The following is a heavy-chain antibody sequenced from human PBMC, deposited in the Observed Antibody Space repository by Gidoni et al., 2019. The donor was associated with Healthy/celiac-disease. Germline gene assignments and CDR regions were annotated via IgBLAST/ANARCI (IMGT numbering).Heavy chain of an antibody. J-gene: IGHJ4*02. CDR1: GGSLRSSSYY. CDR3: ARSGIIAAASSFDY. CDR2: IYYSGST. D-gene: IGHD6-13*01. Sequence: QLQLQESGPGLVKPSETLSLTCTVSGGSLRSSSYYWGGIRQPPGKGLEWIGSIYYSGSTYYNPSLKSRVTISVDTSKNQFSLKLSSVTAADTAVYYCARSGIIAAASSFDYWGQGTLVTVSS. V-gene: IGHV4-39*01.